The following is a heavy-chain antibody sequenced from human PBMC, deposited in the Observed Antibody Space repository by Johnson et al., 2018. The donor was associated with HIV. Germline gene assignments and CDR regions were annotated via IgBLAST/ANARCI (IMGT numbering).Heavy chain of an antibody. J-gene: IGHJ3*01. Sequence: QGQLVESGGGVVQPGKSLRLSCAASGFIFSGFGLHWVRQAPGKGLEWVASISYDGGNKYYADSVRGRITISRDNSKNILYLQMNSLRPEDTAVYYCARERFSDMLTGYHAFDGWGQGTMVTVSS. CDR2: ISYDGGNK. D-gene: IGHD3-9*01. CDR3: ARERFSDMLTGYHAFDG. CDR1: GFIFSGFG. V-gene: IGHV3-30*03.